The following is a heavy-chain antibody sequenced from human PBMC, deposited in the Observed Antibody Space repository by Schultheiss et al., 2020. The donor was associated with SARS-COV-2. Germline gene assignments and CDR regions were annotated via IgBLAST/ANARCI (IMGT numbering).Heavy chain of an antibody. Sequence: SETLSLTCTVSGGSISGHYWSWIRQPAGKGLECIGRIYAGGNTNYNPSLKSRVTMSVDTSKNQFSLKLSSVTAADTAVYYCARVSRRGSYFGHFDYWGQGTLVTVSS. CDR2: IYAGGNT. V-gene: IGHV4-4*07. CDR1: GGSISGHY. D-gene: IGHD1-26*01. J-gene: IGHJ4*02. CDR3: ARVSRRGSYFGHFDY.